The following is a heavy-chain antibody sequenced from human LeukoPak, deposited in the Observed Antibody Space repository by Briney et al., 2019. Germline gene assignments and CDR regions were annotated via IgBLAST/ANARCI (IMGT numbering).Heavy chain of an antibody. D-gene: IGHD6-13*01. CDR2: IYTNGST. CDR3: ARDRGIIAAAGRYNWFDP. V-gene: IGHV4-4*07. Sequence: SETLSLTCTVSGGSISSYYWSWIRQPAGKGLEWIGRIYTNGSTNYNPSLKSRVTMSVDTSKNQFSLKLSSVTAADTAVYYSARDRGIIAAAGRYNWFDPWGQGTLVTVSS. J-gene: IGHJ5*02. CDR1: GGSISSYY.